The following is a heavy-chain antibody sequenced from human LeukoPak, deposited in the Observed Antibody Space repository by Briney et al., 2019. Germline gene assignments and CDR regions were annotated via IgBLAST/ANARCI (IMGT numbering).Heavy chain of an antibody. V-gene: IGHV4-61*01. Sequence: SETLSLTCTVSGGSVSSSNYYWSWIRQPPGKGLEWIGYIYYSGNTKYNPSLKSRVTISVDTSKNQFSLKLSSVTAADTAVYYCARAFIAAAGDYYYYYGMDVWGQGTTVTVSS. J-gene: IGHJ6*02. CDR1: GGSVSSSNYY. CDR3: ARAFIAAAGDYYYYYGMDV. CDR2: IYYSGNT. D-gene: IGHD6-13*01.